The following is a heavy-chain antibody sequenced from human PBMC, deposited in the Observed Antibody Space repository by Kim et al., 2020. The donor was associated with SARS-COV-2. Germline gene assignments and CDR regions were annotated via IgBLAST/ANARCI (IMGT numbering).Heavy chain of an antibody. D-gene: IGHD3-16*02. CDR2: INCGTGNT. CDR1: GYTFTTYA. V-gene: IGHV1-3*01. J-gene: IGHJ6*01. Sequence: ASVKVSCKASGYTFTTYAMHWVRQAPGQRPEWMGWINCGTGNTKYSQMLRDRITITRDTSASSAYMELRSLRSEDTGVYYCAREGGFSARTQDGMDVWGQGTTVTVSS. CDR3: AREGGFSARTQDGMDV.